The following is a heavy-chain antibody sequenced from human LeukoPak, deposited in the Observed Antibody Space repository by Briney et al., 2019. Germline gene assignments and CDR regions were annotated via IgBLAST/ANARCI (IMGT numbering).Heavy chain of an antibody. CDR1: GGSISSSSYY. V-gene: IGHV4-39*01. D-gene: IGHD3-3*01. CDR3: AITYYDFWSGYFGAFDI. CDR2: IYYSGST. Sequence: SETLSLTCTVSGGSISSSSYYWGWIRQPPGKGLEWIGSIYYSGSTYYNPSLKSRVTISVDTSRNQFSLKLSSVTAADTAVYYCAITYYDFWSGYFGAFDIWGQGTMVTVSS. J-gene: IGHJ3*02.